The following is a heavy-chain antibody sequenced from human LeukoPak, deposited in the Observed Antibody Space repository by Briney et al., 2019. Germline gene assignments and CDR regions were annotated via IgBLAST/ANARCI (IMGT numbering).Heavy chain of an antibody. J-gene: IGHJ4*02. CDR2: IYYSGST. Sequence: SETLSLTCTVSGGSISSYYWSWIRQPPGKGLEWIGYIYYSGSTNYNPSLKSRVTISVDTSKNQFSLKPSSVTAADTAVYYCARRSEQWLVLDYWGQGTLVTVSS. D-gene: IGHD6-19*01. V-gene: IGHV4-59*01. CDR3: ARRSEQWLVLDY. CDR1: GGSISSYY.